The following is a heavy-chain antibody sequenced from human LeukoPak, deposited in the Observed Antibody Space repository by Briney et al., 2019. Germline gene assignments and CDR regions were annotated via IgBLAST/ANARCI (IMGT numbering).Heavy chain of an antibody. V-gene: IGHV4-59*01. D-gene: IGHD3-3*01. J-gene: IGHJ4*02. CDR3: ARGLLRFLESPPGVFDY. CDR1: GGSISSYY. Sequence: PSETLSLTCTVSGGSISSYYWSWIRQPPGKGLEWIGYIYYSGSTNYNPSLKSRVTISVDTSKNQFSLKLSSVTAADTAVYYCARGLLRFLESPPGVFDYWGQGTLVTVSS. CDR2: IYYSGST.